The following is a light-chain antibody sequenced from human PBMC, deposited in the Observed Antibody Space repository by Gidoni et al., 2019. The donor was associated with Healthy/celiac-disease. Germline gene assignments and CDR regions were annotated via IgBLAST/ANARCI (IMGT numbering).Light chain of an antibody. J-gene: IGLJ2*01. CDR3: CSYAGSYTWV. V-gene: IGLV2-11*01. CDR2: DVS. CDR1: SIDVGGYNY. Sequence: QSALTQPRSVSGSHGQSVTIPCTGTSIDVGGYNYVSWYQQHPGKAPKLMIYDVSKRPSGVPDRFSGSKSGNTASLTISGLQAEDEADYYCCSYAGSYTWVFGGGTKLTVL.